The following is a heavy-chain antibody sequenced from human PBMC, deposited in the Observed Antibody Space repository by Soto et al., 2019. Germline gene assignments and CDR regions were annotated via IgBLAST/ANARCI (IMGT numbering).Heavy chain of an antibody. J-gene: IGHJ6*02. CDR3: ARRSIQRRYYYYGMDV. D-gene: IGHD6-13*01. CDR2: IYPGDSDT. CDR1: GYSFTSYW. Sequence: GESLKISCKGSGYSFTSYWIGWVRQMPGKGLEWMGIIYPGDSDTRYSPSFQGQVTISADKSISTAYLQWSSLKASDTAMYYCARRSIQRRYYYYGMDVWGQGTTVTVSS. V-gene: IGHV5-51*01.